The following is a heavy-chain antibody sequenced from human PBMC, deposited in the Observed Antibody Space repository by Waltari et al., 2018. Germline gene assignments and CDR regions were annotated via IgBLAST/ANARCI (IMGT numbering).Heavy chain of an antibody. CDR3: ARELDALDY. Sequence: VQLVQSGDEVKKTGSSVKVSCKASGGSFRSYASSWVRQAPVQWREWIGGIIPIFGTANYAQKFQGRVTITADESTSTAYMVLISLRSEDTAVYYCARELDALDYWGQGTLVTVSS. CDR1: GGSFRSYA. V-gene: IGHV1-69*13. J-gene: IGHJ4*02. CDR2: IIPIFGTA. D-gene: IGHD1-1*01.